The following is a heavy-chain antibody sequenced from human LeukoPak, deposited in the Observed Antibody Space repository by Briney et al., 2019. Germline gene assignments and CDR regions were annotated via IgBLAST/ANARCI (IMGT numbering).Heavy chain of an antibody. D-gene: IGHD4-4*01. J-gene: IGHJ5*02. CDR2: ISSSSSYI. V-gene: IGHV3-21*01. CDR3: AREMTTVTSFLDP. Sequence: PGGSLRLSCAASGFTFSSYSMNWVRQAPGKGLEWVSSISSSSSYICYADSVKGRFTISRDNAKNSLYLQMNSLRAEDTAVYYCAREMTTVTSFLDPWGQGTLVTVSS. CDR1: GFTFSSYS.